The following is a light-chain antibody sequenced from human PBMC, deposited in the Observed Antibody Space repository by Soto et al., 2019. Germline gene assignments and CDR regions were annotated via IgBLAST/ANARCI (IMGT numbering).Light chain of an antibody. V-gene: IGKV3-20*01. CDR1: QSVSSSY. CDR3: QQYGSSPPLT. Sequence: EIVLTQSPGTLSLSPGERATLSCRASQSVSSSYLAWYQQKPGQAPRLLIYGASSRATGIPDRFSGSGSGTDFTLTISRREPEEFAVYYCQQYGSSPPLTFGGGTNVDIK. J-gene: IGKJ4*01. CDR2: GAS.